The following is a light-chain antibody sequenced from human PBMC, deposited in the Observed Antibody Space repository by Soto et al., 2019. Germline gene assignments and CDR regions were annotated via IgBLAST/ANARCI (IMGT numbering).Light chain of an antibody. Sequence: QSVLTQPASVSGSPGQSITISCTGTSSDVGAYNYVSWYQQHPGKAPKLMIYDVSNRPSGVSSRFSASKSGNTASLTISGLQAEDEADYYCCSFTTNSTTYVFGTGTKVTVL. J-gene: IGLJ1*01. V-gene: IGLV2-14*01. CDR2: DVS. CDR1: SSDVGAYNY. CDR3: CSFTTNSTTYV.